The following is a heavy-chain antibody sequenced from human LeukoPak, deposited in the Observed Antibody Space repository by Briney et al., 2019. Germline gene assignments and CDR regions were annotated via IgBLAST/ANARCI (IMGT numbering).Heavy chain of an antibody. D-gene: IGHD4-11*01. CDR3: ARGLPPVMKYYFDY. V-gene: IGHV3-33*01. J-gene: IGHJ4*02. Sequence: PGGSLRLSCAASGFTFNSYGMHWVRQAPGKGREWVADMWYDGSNKYYADSVKGRFTISRDDSKNTLYLQMNSLRAEDTAMYYCARGLPPVMKYYFDYWGQGTLVTVSS. CDR2: MWYDGSNK. CDR1: GFTFNSYG.